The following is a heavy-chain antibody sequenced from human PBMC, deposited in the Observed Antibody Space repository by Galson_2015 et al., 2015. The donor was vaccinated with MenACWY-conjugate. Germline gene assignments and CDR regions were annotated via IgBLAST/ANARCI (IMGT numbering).Heavy chain of an antibody. CDR3: SRARPENWKDVNFDS. CDR2: FDPKDGET. CDR1: GYFLSKIS. Sequence: SVKVSCKVSGYFLSKISMHWVRQAPGKGPEWMGGFDPKDGETIYAASVKGRFTISRDASENSLYLLMNSLKIEDTAVYYCSRARPENWKDVNFDSWGQGTLVTVSS. J-gene: IGHJ4*02. D-gene: IGHD1-1*01. V-gene: IGHV1-24*01.